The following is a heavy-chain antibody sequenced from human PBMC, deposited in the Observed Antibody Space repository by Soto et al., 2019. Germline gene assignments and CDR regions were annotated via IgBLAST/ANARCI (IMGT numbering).Heavy chain of an antibody. V-gene: IGHV1-46*01. CDR1: GYTFTSYY. Sequence: ASVKVSCKASGYTFTSYYMHWVRQAPGQGIERMGIINPSGGSTSYAQKFQGRVTTTRDTSTSTVYMELSSLRSEDTAVYYCAREGAVAPTDYYYGMDVWGQGTTVTVSS. J-gene: IGHJ6*02. D-gene: IGHD6-19*01. CDR3: AREGAVAPTDYYYGMDV. CDR2: INPSGGST.